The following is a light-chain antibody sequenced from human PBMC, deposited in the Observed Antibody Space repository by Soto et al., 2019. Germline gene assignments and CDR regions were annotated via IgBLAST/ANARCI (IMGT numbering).Light chain of an antibody. CDR2: KAS. CDR1: QNVSNW. CDR3: QQYSKEST. V-gene: IGKV1-5*03. Sequence: DVEMTQSPSTLPTSIGDRVTINCRASQNVSNWLAWYQQEPGKAPKLLIYKASRLESGVPSRFSASGSGTDFALTINSLQSDDFATDFCQQYSKESTFGKGTKLEIK. J-gene: IGKJ2*01.